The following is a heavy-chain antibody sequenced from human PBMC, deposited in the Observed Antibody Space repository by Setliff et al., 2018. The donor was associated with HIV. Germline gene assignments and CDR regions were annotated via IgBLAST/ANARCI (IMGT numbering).Heavy chain of an antibody. J-gene: IGHJ3*01. CDR3: ARVPYRSAWFSGGHDAFDV. D-gene: IGHD6-19*01. CDR2: ISGYNGNT. CDR1: GGTFRSYA. V-gene: IGHV1-18*01. Sequence: GSSVKVSCKASGGTFRSYAISWVRQAPGQGLEGMGWISGYNGNTKYVQKFQGRVTMTTDTSTSTVYMELRSLRSDDTAVYYCARVPYRSAWFSGGHDAFDVWGQGTMVTVSS.